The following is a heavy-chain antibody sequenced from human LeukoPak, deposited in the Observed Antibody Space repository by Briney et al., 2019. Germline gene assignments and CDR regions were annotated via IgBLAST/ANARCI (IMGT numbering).Heavy chain of an antibody. D-gene: IGHD4-17*01. CDR1: SGSIRDYY. CDR3: ARHLDGALVPFDY. CDR2: IYYTGST. J-gene: IGHJ4*02. V-gene: IGHV4-59*08. Sequence: SETLSLTCTVSSGSIRDYYWSWIRQPPGKGLEWIGYIYYTGSTTSNPSLKRRVTISVDTSKNQFSLRLSSVTAADTAVYYCARHLDGALVPFDYWGQGTLVTVSS.